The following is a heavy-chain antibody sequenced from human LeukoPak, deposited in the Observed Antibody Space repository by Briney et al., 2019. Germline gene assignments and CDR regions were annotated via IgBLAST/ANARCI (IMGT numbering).Heavy chain of an antibody. J-gene: IGHJ4*02. V-gene: IGHV1-18*01. Sequence: ASVKVSCKASGGTFSSYAVSWVRQAPGQGLEWMGWISAYNGNTNYAQKLQGRVTMTTDTSTSTAYMELRSLRSDDTAVYYCARDRGIVGAQGLSWGQGTLVTVSS. CDR3: ARDRGIVGAQGLS. D-gene: IGHD1-26*01. CDR2: ISAYNGNT. CDR1: GGTFSSYA.